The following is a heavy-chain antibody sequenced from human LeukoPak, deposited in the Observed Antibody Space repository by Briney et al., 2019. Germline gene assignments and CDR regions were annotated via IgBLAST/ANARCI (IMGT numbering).Heavy chain of an antibody. J-gene: IGHJ6*02. CDR2: INPSGGST. V-gene: IGHV1-46*01. CDR1: GYTFTSYY. Sequence: ASVNVSCKASGYTFTSYYMHWVRQAPGQGLEWMGIINPSGGSTSYAQKFQGRVTMTRDTSTSTVYMELSSLRSEDTAVYYCARTDTARIYGMDVWGQGTTVTVSS. D-gene: IGHD5-18*01. CDR3: ARTDTARIYGMDV.